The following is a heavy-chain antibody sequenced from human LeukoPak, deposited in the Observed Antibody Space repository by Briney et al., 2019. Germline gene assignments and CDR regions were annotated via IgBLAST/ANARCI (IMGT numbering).Heavy chain of an antibody. J-gene: IGHJ4*02. V-gene: IGHV1-2*02. CDR3: ARADYGHYFDY. CDR2: INPTSGGT. D-gene: IGHD4-17*01. CDR1: GYAFTGYY. Sequence: GASVKVSCKASGYAFTGYYMHWVRQAPGHGLEWMGWINPTSGGTNYAQKFQGRVTMTRDTSISTAYMELSSLTSDDTAVYYCARADYGHYFDYWGQGTLVTVSS.